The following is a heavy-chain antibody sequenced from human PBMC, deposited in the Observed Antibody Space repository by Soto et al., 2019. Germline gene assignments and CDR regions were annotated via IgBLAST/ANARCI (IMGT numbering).Heavy chain of an antibody. CDR2: ISGSGSNT. CDR1: GFTFTSYA. J-gene: IGHJ4*02. V-gene: IGHV3-23*01. Sequence: GGSLRLSCAASGFTFTSYAMSWVRLTPGKGLEWVSAISGSGSNTFYADSVRGRFTISRDNSKNTVFLQMKNLRAEDTAVYFCARDRATFDYWGQGTRVTVSS. D-gene: IGHD1-26*01. CDR3: ARDRATFDY.